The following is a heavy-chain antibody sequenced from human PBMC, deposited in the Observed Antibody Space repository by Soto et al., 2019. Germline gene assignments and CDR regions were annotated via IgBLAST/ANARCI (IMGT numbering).Heavy chain of an antibody. V-gene: IGHV3-20*04. CDR2: INWNGGSV. CDR1: GFTFRDYG. Sequence: GGSLRLSCAGSGFTFRDYGMSWVRQGPGKGLEWVADINWNGGSVSYADLAKGRFTISRDNAENSLYLQMNNLRAEDTALYYCARGYCSGGSCFQYYYYMDVWGKGTTVTVSS. CDR3: ARGYCSGGSCFQYYYYMDV. J-gene: IGHJ6*03. D-gene: IGHD2-15*01.